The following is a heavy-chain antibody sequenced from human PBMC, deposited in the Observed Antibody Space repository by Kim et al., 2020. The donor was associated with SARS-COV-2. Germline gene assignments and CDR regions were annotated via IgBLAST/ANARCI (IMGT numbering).Heavy chain of an antibody. Sequence: GGSLRLSCAASGFTFSSYEMNWVRQAPGKGLEWLSYISRSGATIDYTDSVKGRFTMSRDNTQNSLSLQMDSLSVDDTAIYYCAREQTTSGFDYWGQGTL. D-gene: IGHD6-19*01. CDR3: AREQTTSGFDY. J-gene: IGHJ4*02. CDR1: GFTFSSYE. CDR2: ISRSGATI. V-gene: IGHV3-48*03.